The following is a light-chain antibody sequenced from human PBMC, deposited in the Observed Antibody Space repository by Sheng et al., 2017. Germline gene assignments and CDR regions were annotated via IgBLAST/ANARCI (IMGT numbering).Light chain of an antibody. V-gene: IGLV6-57*01. CDR1: SGSIASQY. J-gene: IGLJ3*02. Sequence: NFMLTQPHSVSESPGKTVTISCTRSSGSIASQYVQWYQQRPGSSPTTLIYEDNQRLSGVPDRFSGSIDGSSNSASLTISGLKTEDEADYYCQSYDSYNQGVFGGGTKLTVL. CDR3: QSYDSYNQGV. CDR2: EDN.